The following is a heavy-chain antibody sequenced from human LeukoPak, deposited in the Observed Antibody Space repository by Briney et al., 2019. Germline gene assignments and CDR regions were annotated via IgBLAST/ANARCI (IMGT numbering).Heavy chain of an antibody. V-gene: IGHV5-51*01. D-gene: IGHD3-9*01. CDR2: IYPGDSDT. CDR1: GYSFTSYW. J-gene: IGHJ5*02. Sequence: GESLKISCKGSGYSFTSYWIGWVRQMPGKGLEWMGIIYPGDSDTRYSPSFQGQVTISADKSISTAYLQWGSLKASDTAMYYCARQAVRYFDSKGWFDPWGQGTLVTVSS. CDR3: ARQAVRYFDSKGWFDP.